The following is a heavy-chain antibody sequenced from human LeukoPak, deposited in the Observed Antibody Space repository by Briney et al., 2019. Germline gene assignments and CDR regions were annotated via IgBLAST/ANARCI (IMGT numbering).Heavy chain of an antibody. Sequence: GGPLRLSCAASGFTFSNFYMSWVRQAPGKGLEWVANIKPDGSEKECVDSVKGRFTISRDNARNSLYLQMDSLRAEDTAVYYCARGVLPGVIHWSLDYWGQGALVTVSS. D-gene: IGHD2-2*02. J-gene: IGHJ4*02. CDR2: IKPDGSEK. CDR3: ARGVLPGVIHWSLDY. V-gene: IGHV3-7*01. CDR1: GFTFSNFY.